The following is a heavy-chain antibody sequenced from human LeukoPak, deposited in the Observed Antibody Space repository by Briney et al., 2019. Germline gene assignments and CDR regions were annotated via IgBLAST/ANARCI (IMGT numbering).Heavy chain of an antibody. CDR2: IWYDGNNK. Sequence: LPGRALRLSCAASGFTFSTYGMQWVRQAPGKGLEWVALIWYDGNNKYYADSVKGRFTISRDNSKNSLYLQMNSLRAEDTAVYYCARLMWDNWNDVDAFDIWGQGTMVTVSS. CDR1: GFTFSTYG. D-gene: IGHD1-1*01. CDR3: ARLMWDNWNDVDAFDI. J-gene: IGHJ3*02. V-gene: IGHV3-33*01.